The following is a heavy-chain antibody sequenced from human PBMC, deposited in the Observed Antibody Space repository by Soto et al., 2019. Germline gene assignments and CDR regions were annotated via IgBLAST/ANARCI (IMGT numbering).Heavy chain of an antibody. Sequence: QVKLVQSGGEVKKPGASVRVSCKTSGYSFTSYGISWVRQAPGQGLEWLGWISPYDDNTNYAQNLQGRGSMSTDTSTRTAYMELRSLRSDDTAVYYCARGGYYDSSGSRNYHYYGMDVWGQGTTITVS. D-gene: IGHD3-22*01. V-gene: IGHV1-18*01. CDR3: ARGGYYDSSGSRNYHYYGMDV. CDR2: ISPYDDNT. CDR1: GYSFTSYG. J-gene: IGHJ6*02.